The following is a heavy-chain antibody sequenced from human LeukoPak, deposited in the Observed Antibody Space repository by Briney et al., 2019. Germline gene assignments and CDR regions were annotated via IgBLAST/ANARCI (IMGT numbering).Heavy chain of an antibody. CDR3: AKDLFYYGSGSPFDY. J-gene: IGHJ4*02. CDR1: GFTFSSYA. D-gene: IGHD3-10*01. Sequence: GGSPRLSCAASGFTFSSYAMSWVRQAPGKGLEWVSAISGSGGSTYYADSVKGRFTISRDNSKNTLYLQMNSLRAEDTAVYYCAKDLFYYGSGSPFDYWGQGTLVTVSS. CDR2: ISGSGGST. V-gene: IGHV3-23*01.